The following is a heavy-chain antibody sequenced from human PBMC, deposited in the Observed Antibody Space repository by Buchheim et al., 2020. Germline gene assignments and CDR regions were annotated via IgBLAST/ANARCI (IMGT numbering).Heavy chain of an antibody. CDR1: GYTFSISS. Sequence: QVQLVQSGPELKKPGASVKVSCKASGYTFSISSMHWVRQAPGQGREWMGIINPSGGRPTYAQTFQGRVTMTTDTSTNTVYMELRSLTSEDTGFYYCARDYYDVPEFWGQGTL. CDR3: ARDYYDVPEF. D-gene: IGHD3-22*01. V-gene: IGHV1-46*01. J-gene: IGHJ4*02. CDR2: INPSGGRP.